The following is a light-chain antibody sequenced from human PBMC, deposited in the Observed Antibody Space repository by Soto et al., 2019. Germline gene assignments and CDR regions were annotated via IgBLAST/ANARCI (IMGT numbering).Light chain of an antibody. V-gene: IGKV3-20*01. J-gene: IGKJ1*01. Sequence: IVMTQSPGTLSFSPGEAATLSGRASQSVSGNDLAWYQQKPGQSPRLVIYDASSRATGIPDRFSGSGSGTDFTLTISRLEPEDFAVYFCYQYDSSPWTFGQGTKVDIK. CDR1: QSVSGND. CDR3: YQYDSSPWT. CDR2: DAS.